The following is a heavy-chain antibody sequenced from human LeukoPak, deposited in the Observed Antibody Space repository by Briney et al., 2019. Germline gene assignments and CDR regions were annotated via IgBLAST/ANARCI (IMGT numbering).Heavy chain of an antibody. J-gene: IGHJ2*01. CDR3: ARDGLAAATLHWCFDL. CDR2: ISGSDGST. CDR1: GFTFSSSA. D-gene: IGHD6-25*01. V-gene: IGHV3-23*01. Sequence: GGSLRLSCAASGFTFSSSAMSWVRLAPGKGLEWVSGISGSDGSTYYADSVKGRFTISRDNSKNTLFLQMNSLRAKDTAVYYCARDGLAAATLHWCFDLWGRGTLVTVSS.